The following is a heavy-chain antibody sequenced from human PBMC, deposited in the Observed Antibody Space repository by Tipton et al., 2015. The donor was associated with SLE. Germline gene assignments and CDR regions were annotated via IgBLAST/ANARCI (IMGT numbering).Heavy chain of an antibody. CDR3: ARGQGFQELFVDY. D-gene: IGHD1-7*01. J-gene: IGHJ4*02. V-gene: IGHV4-39*07. Sequence: TLSLTCTVSGVSISSRTYYWGWIRQPPGKGLEWIGSMYYSGNTYYNPSLKTRVTISVDTSKNQFSLKLSSVTAADTAVYYCARGQGFQELFVDYWGQGTLVTVSS. CDR2: MYYSGNT. CDR1: GVSISSRTYY.